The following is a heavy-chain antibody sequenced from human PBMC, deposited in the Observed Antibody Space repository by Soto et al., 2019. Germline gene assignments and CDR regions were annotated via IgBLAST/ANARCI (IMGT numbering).Heavy chain of an antibody. CDR1: GFSLTTSGVG. J-gene: IGHJ5*01. CDR2: IYWDDDK. Sequence: QITSKESGPTLVKPTQTLTLTCTFSGFSLTTSGVGVGWIRQPPGKALEWLALIYWDDDKRYSPSLKSRLTITKDTSRHQVVLTMTNLDPVDTATYFCALRDGFGELDSWGQGTLVTVSS. V-gene: IGHV2-5*02. D-gene: IGHD3-10*01. CDR3: ALRDGFGELDS.